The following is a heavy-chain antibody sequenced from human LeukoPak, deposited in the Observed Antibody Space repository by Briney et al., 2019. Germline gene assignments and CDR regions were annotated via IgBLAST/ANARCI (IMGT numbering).Heavy chain of an antibody. CDR2: ISGLSTHI. CDR3: GRAFPPLRTSSAGDL. V-gene: IGHV3-69-1*02. Sequence: GGSLRLSCSASGFTFSDYDMNWVRQAPGKGLEWVSSISGLSTHIYYGDSVKGRFSISRDNAKNSVYLQMNSLGVEDTAIYYCGRAFPPLRTSSAGDLWGQGILVSVSS. J-gene: IGHJ4*02. CDR1: GFTFSDYD. D-gene: IGHD3-16*01.